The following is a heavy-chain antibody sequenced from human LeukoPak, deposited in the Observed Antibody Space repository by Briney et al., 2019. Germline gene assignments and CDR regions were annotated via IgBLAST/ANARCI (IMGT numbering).Heavy chain of an antibody. CDR3: ARCKDVSPYGAGAYYFDY. CDR1: GYTFTSYG. V-gene: IGHV1-18*01. CDR2: ISAYNGNT. J-gene: IGHJ4*02. Sequence: GASVKVSCKASGYTFTSYGISWVRQAPGQGLEWMGWISAYNGNTNYAQKLQGRVTMTTDTSTSTAYMELRSLRSDDTAVYYCARCKDVSPYGAGAYYFDYWGQGTLVTVSS. D-gene: IGHD4-17*01.